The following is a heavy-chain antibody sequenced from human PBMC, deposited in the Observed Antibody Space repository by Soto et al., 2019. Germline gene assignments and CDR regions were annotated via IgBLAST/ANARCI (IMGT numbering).Heavy chain of an antibody. CDR3: ARWGTTGGLDV. Sequence: QVQLVESGGGVVQPGTSLRVSCVGSGFTFRSYVIHWVRQAPGKGLEWVALTSYDGSDKYYDDSVRGRFTISRDNSRNTADLQMDSLRLEDTALYYCARWGTTGGLDVWGQGTLVSVS. CDR2: TSYDGSDK. J-gene: IGHJ1*01. V-gene: IGHV3-30*19. CDR1: GFTFRSYV. D-gene: IGHD3-16*01.